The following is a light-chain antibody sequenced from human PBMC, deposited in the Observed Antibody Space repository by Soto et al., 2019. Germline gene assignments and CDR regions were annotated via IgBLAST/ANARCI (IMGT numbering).Light chain of an antibody. Sequence: DIELTQSPCFLSAFVGDRVNITCRSSQGISSLLVWYPQKPRRAPTSLISAASPWHRRXPXXFSGSGSGTEFTLTISSLQPDDSATYYCRQHDSYPITFGQGTRLEIK. CDR3: RQHDSYPIT. V-gene: IGKV1-9*01. CDR2: AAS. J-gene: IGKJ5*01. CDR1: QGISSL.